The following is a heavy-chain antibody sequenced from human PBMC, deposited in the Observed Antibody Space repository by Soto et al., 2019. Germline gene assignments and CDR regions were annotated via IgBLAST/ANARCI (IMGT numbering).Heavy chain of an antibody. CDR3: ARDREAAAPPYYYGMDV. J-gene: IGHJ6*02. D-gene: IGHD6-13*01. CDR1: GGTFSSYA. Sequence: ASVKVSCKASGGTFSSYAISWVRQAPGQGLEWMGGIIPIFGTANYARKFQGRVTITADESTSTAYMELSSLRSEDTAVYYCARDREAAAPPYYYGMDVWGQGTTVTVSS. V-gene: IGHV1-69*13. CDR2: IIPIFGTA.